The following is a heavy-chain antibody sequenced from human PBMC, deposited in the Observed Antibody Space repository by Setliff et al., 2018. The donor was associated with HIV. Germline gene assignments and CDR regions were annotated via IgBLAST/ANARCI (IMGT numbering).Heavy chain of an antibody. Sequence: ETLSLTCTVSGGSISSYYWSWIRQPPGKALEWLAHIFSDDEKSYSTSLKSRLTIFKDTSKGQVVLIMTNMGPVDTGTYYCARMGYYSGWYNYWGQGALVTVSS. CDR1: GGSISSYYW. D-gene: IGHD6-19*01. V-gene: IGHV2-26*01. CDR2: IFSDDEK. CDR3: ARMGYYSGWYNY. J-gene: IGHJ4*02.